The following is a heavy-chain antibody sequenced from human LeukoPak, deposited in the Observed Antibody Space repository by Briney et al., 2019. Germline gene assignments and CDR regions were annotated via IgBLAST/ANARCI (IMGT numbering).Heavy chain of an antibody. CDR3: ARAQIQLWTTPQYYFDY. D-gene: IGHD5-18*01. J-gene: IGHJ4*02. CDR1: GFTFSKYW. CDR2: INPEETTI. V-gene: IGHV3-74*01. Sequence: GGSLRLSCTVSGFTFSKYWMHWVRQAPGKGLVWVSRINPEETTINYADSVKGRFTISRDNSKNTLYLQMNSLRAEDTAVYYCARAQIQLWTTPQYYFDYWGQGTLVTVSS.